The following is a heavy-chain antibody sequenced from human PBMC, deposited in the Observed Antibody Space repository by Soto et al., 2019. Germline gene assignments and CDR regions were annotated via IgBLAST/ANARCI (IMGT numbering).Heavy chain of an antibody. J-gene: IGHJ3*02. Sequence: GGSLRLSCAASGFTFSSYEMNWVRQAPGKGLEWVSYISSSGSTIYYADSVKGRFTISRDNAKNSLYLQMNSLRAEDTAVYYCVRADYYGSGSYAFDIWGQGTMVTVSS. D-gene: IGHD3-10*01. V-gene: IGHV3-48*03. CDR3: VRADYYGSGSYAFDI. CDR1: GFTFSSYE. CDR2: ISSSGSTI.